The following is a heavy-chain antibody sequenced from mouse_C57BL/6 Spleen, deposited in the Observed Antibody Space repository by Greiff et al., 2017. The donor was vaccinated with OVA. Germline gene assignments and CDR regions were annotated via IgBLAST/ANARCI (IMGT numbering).Heavy chain of an antibody. J-gene: IGHJ2*01. Sequence: QVQLQQPGAELVKPGASVKLSCKASGYTFTSYWMHWVKQRPGQGLEWIGMIHPNSGSTNYNEKFKSKDTLTVDKSSSTAYMQLGGLTSEDSAVYYCARSVAIAYYCDCWGQGTTLTVSS. V-gene: IGHV1-64*01. D-gene: IGHD1-1*02. CDR1: GYTFTSYW. CDR2: IHPNSGST. CDR3: ARSVAIAYYCDC.